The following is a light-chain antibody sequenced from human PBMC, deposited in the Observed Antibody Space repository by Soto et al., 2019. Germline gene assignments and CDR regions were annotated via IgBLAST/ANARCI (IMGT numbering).Light chain of an antibody. Sequence: QSALTQPPSASGSPGQSVTISCTGTSSDVGGYNYVSWYQQHPGKAPKLMIYEVTKRPSGVPDRFSGSKSGNTASLTVSGLQAEDQADYDCSSYGGSNNVIFGGGTKLTVL. CDR2: EVT. J-gene: IGLJ2*01. CDR3: SSYGGSNNVI. CDR1: SSDVGGYNY. V-gene: IGLV2-8*01.